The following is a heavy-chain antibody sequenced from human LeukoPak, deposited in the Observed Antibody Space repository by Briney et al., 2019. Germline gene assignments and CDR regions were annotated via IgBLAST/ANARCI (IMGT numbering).Heavy chain of an antibody. J-gene: IGHJ5*02. CDR2: IYYSGCT. D-gene: IGHD3-10*01. Sequence: PSGTLSLTCTVSGGSISSYYWSWIRQPPGKGLEWIGYIYYSGCTNYKPSLKSRVTISVDTSKNQFSLKLSSVTAADTAVYYCARGGYYGSGTDFRFDPWGQGTLVTVSS. CDR1: GGSISSYY. CDR3: ARGGYYGSGTDFRFDP. V-gene: IGHV4-59*01.